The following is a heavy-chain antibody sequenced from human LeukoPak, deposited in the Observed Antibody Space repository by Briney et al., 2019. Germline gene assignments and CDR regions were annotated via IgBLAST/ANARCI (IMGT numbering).Heavy chain of an antibody. J-gene: IGHJ4*02. D-gene: IGHD6-6*01. CDR2: LAYDGSNN. V-gene: IGHV3-30*04. CDR3: ARDTSYYFDY. CDR1: GFNFNDYA. Sequence: PGRSLRLSCVASGFNFNDYALHWVRQAPGKGLEWLAVLAYDGSNNYYADSVKGRFTISRDNSKNTLYLQMNSLRVEDTAVYYCARDTSYYFDYWGQGTLVTVSS.